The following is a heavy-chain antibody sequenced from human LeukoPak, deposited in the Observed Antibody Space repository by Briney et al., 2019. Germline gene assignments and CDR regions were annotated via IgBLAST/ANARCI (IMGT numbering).Heavy chain of an antibody. CDR1: GFSFSTNP. Sequence: GGSLRLSCAASGFSFSTNPVSWVRQAPGKGLEWVSAISPDRTYYADSVKGRVTISRDNYKNTVDLHINSPRAEDTAIYYCVKEHVDRAFTRSFEIWGQGTVVTVSS. J-gene: IGHJ3*02. CDR2: ISPDRT. D-gene: IGHD3-10*01. CDR3: VKEHVDRAFTRSFEI. V-gene: IGHV3-23*01.